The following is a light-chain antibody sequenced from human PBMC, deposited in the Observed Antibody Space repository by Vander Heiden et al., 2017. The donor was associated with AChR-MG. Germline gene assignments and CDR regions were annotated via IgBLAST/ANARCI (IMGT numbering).Light chain of an antibody. Sequence: QSVVTQPPSASGTPGQRVTISCSGSSSNIGSNNVNWYQQPPGTAPKLLIYSHDQRPSGVPDRCSGSKSGTSAALAISGLQSEDEADYYCAAWDDSLNGVVFGGGTKLTVL. CDR1: SSNIGSNN. V-gene: IGLV1-44*01. J-gene: IGLJ2*01. CDR3: AAWDDSLNGVV. CDR2: SHD.